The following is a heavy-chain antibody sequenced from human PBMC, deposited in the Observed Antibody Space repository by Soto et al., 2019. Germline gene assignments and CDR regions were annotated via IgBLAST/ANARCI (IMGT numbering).Heavy chain of an antibody. CDR3: ARAWTATAGWATWFDR. Sequence: QVQLQESGPGLVEPSQTLSLTCTVSGGSISGEGYYWSWIRQYSGRGLEWIGYINYSGSTYYHPYLNRRVIISVDTSKTQFFLNLSSGTAADTAVYYCARAWTATAGWATWFDRWRQGTLVTVSS. V-gene: IGHV4-31*03. D-gene: IGHD6-13*01. J-gene: IGHJ5*02. CDR1: GGSISGEGYY. CDR2: INYSGST.